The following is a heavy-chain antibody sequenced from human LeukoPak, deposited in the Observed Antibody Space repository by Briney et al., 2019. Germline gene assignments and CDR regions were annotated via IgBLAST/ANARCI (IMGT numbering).Heavy chain of an antibody. Sequence: GGSLRLSCAASGFTVSSNYMSWVRQAPGKGLEWVSVIYSGDSAYYADSVKGRFTISRDNSKNTLYLQMNSLRAEDTAVYYCAKVKRYFDWLDWGQGTLVTVSS. CDR2: IYSGDSA. CDR1: GFTVSSNY. CDR3: AKVKRYFDWLD. J-gene: IGHJ4*02. D-gene: IGHD3-9*01. V-gene: IGHV3-53*01.